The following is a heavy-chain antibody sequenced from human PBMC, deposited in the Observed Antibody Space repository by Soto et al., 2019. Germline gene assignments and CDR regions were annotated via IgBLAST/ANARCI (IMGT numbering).Heavy chain of an antibody. D-gene: IGHD3-9*01. Sequence: QLQLQESGPGLVKPSETLSLTCSVSDDSINSDKYYWGWIRQPPGKGLEWIGSIYYRGNAYYNPSLQTRGTLSLDKSRSQFSLKLNSVPAADSAVYFCARLEGLATISYYFDFWGPGALVTVSS. J-gene: IGHJ4*02. CDR3: ARLEGLATISYYFDF. CDR1: DDSINSDKYY. CDR2: IYYRGNA. V-gene: IGHV4-39*01.